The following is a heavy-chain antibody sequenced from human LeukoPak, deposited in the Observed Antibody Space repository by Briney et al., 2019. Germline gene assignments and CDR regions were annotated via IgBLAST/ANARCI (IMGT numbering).Heavy chain of an antibody. Sequence: GESLKISCXASGYSFSNSWIGWVRQMTGNGLEWMRIIYPDNSDTRYSPPFQGQVTISADKSISTAYLQWSSLKASDTAMYYCARQGGAYNYGSEDYWGQGTLVTVSS. D-gene: IGHD5-18*01. CDR1: GYSFSNSW. V-gene: IGHV5-51*01. CDR3: ARQGGAYNYGSEDY. J-gene: IGHJ4*02. CDR2: IYPDNSDT.